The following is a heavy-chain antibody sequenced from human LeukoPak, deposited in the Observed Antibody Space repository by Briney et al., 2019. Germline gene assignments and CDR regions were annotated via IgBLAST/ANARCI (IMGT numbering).Heavy chain of an antibody. J-gene: IGHJ4*02. Sequence: GSLRLSCAASGFSFSNAAMSWVRQAPGKGLEWVSTIYDRGDPTYYADSVKGRFIISRDNSKNTLYLQMNSPRAEDSAVYYCAHKTGFDYWGQGTLVSVSS. CDR1: GFSFSNAA. CDR2: IYDRGDPT. V-gene: IGHV3-23*01. CDR3: AHKTGFDY.